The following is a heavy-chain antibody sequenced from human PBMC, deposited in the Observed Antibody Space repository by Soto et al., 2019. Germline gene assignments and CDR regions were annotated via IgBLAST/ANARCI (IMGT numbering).Heavy chain of an antibody. D-gene: IGHD6-19*01. J-gene: IGHJ4*02. Sequence: PGGSLRLSCTASGFTFGDYAMSWVRQAPGKGLEWVGFIRSKAYGGTTEYAASVKGRFTLSRDDSKSIAYLQMNSLKTEDTAVYYCTYSGWSQGDYWGQGTLVTVSS. CDR3: TYSGWSQGDY. CDR2: IRSKAYGGTT. V-gene: IGHV3-49*04. CDR1: GFTFGDYA.